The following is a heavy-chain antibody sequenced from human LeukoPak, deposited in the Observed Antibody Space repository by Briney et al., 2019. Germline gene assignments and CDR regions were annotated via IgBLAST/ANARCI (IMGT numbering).Heavy chain of an antibody. J-gene: IGHJ4*02. CDR3: AKTGRPMVRGVIDY. CDR1: GFTFSSYA. Sequence: PGGSLRLSCAASGFTFSSYAMSWFRKAPGKGLDWVSAISGSGGSTYYADSVKGRFTISRDNSENTLYLQMNSLRAEDTAVYYCAKTGRPMVRGVIDYWGQGTLVTVSS. D-gene: IGHD3-10*01. V-gene: IGHV3-23*01. CDR2: ISGSGGST.